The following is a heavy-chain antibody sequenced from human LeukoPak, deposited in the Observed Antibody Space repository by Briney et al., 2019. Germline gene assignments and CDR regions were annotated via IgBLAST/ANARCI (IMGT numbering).Heavy chain of an antibody. J-gene: IGHJ5*02. CDR3: AQSLGRSNWIGNWFDP. V-gene: IGHV4-39*01. CDR2: IYYTGRT. D-gene: IGHD1-1*01. Sequence: SETLSLTCTVSGGSISSSSHSWGWIRQPPGKGLEWTGSIYYTGRTYYNPSLKSRVTISVDTSKTLFFLKLSSVTAPDTVVYYCAQSLGRSNWIGNWFDPGGQGTLVTVPS. CDR1: GGSISSSSHS.